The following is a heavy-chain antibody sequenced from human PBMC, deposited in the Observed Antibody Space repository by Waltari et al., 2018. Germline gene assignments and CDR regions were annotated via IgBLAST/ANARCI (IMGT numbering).Heavy chain of an antibody. J-gene: IGHJ3*01. Sequence: QVQLQESGPGLVKSSQTLSLTCTVSGGSIRSGIYYWNWIRQHPGKGLEWIGYIYSSGSTDYNPSLKTLVTLSVDTSKSQFSLKLNSVTAADTAVYYCAREVSPGAFDVWGPGTLVTVSS. CDR2: IYSSGST. V-gene: IGHV4-31*01. CDR3: AREVSPGAFDV. CDR1: GGSIRSGIYY.